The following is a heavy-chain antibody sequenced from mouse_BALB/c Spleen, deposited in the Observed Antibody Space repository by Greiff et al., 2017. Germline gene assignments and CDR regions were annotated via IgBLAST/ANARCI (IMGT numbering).Heavy chain of an antibody. Sequence: VQLKQSGPELVKPGASVKMSCKASGYTFTSYVMHWVKQKPGQGLEWIGYINPYNDGTKYNEKFKGKATLTSDKSSSTAYMELSSLTSEDSAVYYCARRGYGSSYMYYFDYWGQGTTLTVSS. V-gene: IGHV1-14*01. D-gene: IGHD1-1*01. CDR1: GYTFTSYV. J-gene: IGHJ2*01. CDR2: INPYNDGT. CDR3: ARRGYGSSYMYYFDY.